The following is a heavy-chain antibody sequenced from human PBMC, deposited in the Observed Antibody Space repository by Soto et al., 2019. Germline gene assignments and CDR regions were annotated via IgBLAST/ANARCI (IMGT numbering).Heavy chain of an antibody. V-gene: IGHV4-39*01. CDR1: GGPISSSSYY. J-gene: IGHJ3*02. CDR3: ARHARYCSGGSCYSWDFDI. D-gene: IGHD2-15*01. Sequence: SETLSLTCTVSGGPISSSSYYWGWIRQPPGKGLEWIGSIYYSGSTYYNPSLKSRVTISVDTSKNQFSLKLSSVTAADTAVYYCARHARYCSGGSCYSWDFDIWGQGTMVTVSS. CDR2: IYYSGST.